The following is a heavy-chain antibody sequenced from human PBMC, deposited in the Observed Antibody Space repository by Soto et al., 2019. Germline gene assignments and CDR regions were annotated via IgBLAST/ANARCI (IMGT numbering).Heavy chain of an antibody. V-gene: IGHV4-4*02. J-gene: IGHJ3*02. CDR1: GGSISDSDW. CDR3: ASGRSIYESSGWGDAFDI. CDR2: IFHSGST. Sequence: PSETLSLTCGVSGGSISDSDWWSWVRQPPGKGLEWIGEIFHSGSTYYNPSLKSRVTISVDRSKNQFSLKLSSVTAADTAVYYCASGRSIYESSGWGDAFDIWGQGTMVTVSS. D-gene: IGHD3-22*01.